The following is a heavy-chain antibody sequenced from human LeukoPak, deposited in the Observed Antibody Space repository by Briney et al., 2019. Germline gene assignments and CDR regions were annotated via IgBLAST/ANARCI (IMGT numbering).Heavy chain of an antibody. V-gene: IGHV3-23*01. J-gene: IGHJ4*02. Sequence: PGGSLRLSCAASGFNFYIYVMTWVRHAPGQGLEWVSSIIGSGGSTYYADSVKGRFTISRDNSKNTLYLQMNSLRAEDTAVYYCAKGLRGADDYWGQGTLVTVSS. CDR2: IIGSGGST. CDR1: GFNFYIYV. D-gene: IGHD3-10*01. CDR3: AKGLRGADDY.